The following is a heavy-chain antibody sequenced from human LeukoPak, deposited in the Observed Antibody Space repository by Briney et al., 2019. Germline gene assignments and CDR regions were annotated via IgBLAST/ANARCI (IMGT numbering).Heavy chain of an antibody. CDR2: INHSGST. CDR1: GRSFSGYY. CDR3: ARYFSIVVVPAAISGWFDP. J-gene: IGHJ5*02. D-gene: IGHD2-2*01. Sequence: SETLSLTCAVSGRSFSGYYWSWIRQPPGKGLEWIGEINHSGSTNYNPSLKSRVTISVDTSKNQFSLKLSSVTAADTAVYYCARYFSIVVVPAAISGWFDPWGQGTLVTVSS. V-gene: IGHV4-34*01.